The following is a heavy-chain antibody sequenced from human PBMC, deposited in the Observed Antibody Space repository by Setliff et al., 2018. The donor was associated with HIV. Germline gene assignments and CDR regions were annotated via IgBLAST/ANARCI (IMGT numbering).Heavy chain of an antibody. CDR3: ARQGAGYYYDSSEYYTGNGFDM. CDR2: IYHSGST. Sequence: SETLSLTCAVSGYAINNNFFWGWVRQPPGKGLEWIGGIYHSGSTYYNPSLKSRVTISGQTSNNQFSLQLTSVTAADTAVYYCARQGAGYYYDSSEYYTGNGFDMWGQGTMVTVSS. J-gene: IGHJ3*02. V-gene: IGHV4-38-2*01. CDR1: GYAINNNFF. D-gene: IGHD3-22*01.